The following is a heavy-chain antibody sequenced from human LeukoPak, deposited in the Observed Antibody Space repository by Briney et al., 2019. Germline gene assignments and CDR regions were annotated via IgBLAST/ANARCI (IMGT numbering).Heavy chain of an antibody. V-gene: IGHV1-18*01. J-gene: IGHJ4*02. CDR3: ARDLRLRGHFGTVDY. D-gene: IGHD5-12*01. CDR2: ISAYNGNT. Sequence: ASVKLSCTASGYTFTSYGIRWVRGAPGQGLEGMGWISAYNGNTNYAPKLQGRVTMTTDTSTSTAYMELRSLRSDDTAVYYCARDLRLRGHFGTVDYWGQGTLVTVSS. CDR1: GYTFTSYG.